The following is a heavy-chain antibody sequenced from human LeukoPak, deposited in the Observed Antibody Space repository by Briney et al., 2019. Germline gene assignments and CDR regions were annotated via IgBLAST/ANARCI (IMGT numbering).Heavy chain of an antibody. D-gene: IGHD3-22*01. J-gene: IGHJ4*02. Sequence: PGGSLRPSCAASGFTFSSYWMSWVRQAPGKGLEWVANIKQDGSEKYYVDSVKGRFTISRDNAKNSLYLQMNSLRAEDTAVYYCAREGTYYYDSSGCVDCWGQGTLVTVSS. CDR2: IKQDGSEK. CDR3: AREGTYYYDSSGCVDC. CDR1: GFTFSSYW. V-gene: IGHV3-7*01.